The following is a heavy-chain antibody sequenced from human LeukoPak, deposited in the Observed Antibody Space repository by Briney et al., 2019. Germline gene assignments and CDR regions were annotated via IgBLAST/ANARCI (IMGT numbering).Heavy chain of an antibody. V-gene: IGHV3-30*04. Sequence: PGRSLRLSCAASGFTFANYVTHWVRQAPGKGLEWVAVTSPDESLKFYGDSVKGRFTISRDNSKNTMYLQMNNLREEDTAVYYCTRDPILGAPDYFDYWGQGTLVTVSS. J-gene: IGHJ4*02. D-gene: IGHD1-26*01. CDR3: TRDPILGAPDYFDY. CDR1: GFTFANYV. CDR2: TSPDESLK.